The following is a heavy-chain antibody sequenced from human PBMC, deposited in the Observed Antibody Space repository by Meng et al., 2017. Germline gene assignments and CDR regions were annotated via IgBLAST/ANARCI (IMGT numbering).Heavy chain of an antibody. Sequence: SETLSLTCTVSNYSISSGYYWGWIRQPPGKGFEWIGSIHATGSSYHNPSLKSRVTISIDMSKNQFSLKLRSVTAADTAVYFCARDASGSGRYFTEYHFDYWGQGKLVTVSS. CDR3: ARDASGSGRYFTEYHFDY. V-gene: IGHV4-38-2*02. J-gene: IGHJ4*02. CDR2: IHATGSS. D-gene: IGHD3-10*01. CDR1: NYSISSGYY.